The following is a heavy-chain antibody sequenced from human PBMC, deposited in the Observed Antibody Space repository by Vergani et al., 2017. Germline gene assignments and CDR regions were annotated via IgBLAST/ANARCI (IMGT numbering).Heavy chain of an antibody. V-gene: IGHV3-23*01. CDR1: GFTFSSYA. J-gene: IGHJ3*02. D-gene: IGHD6-13*01. Sequence: EVQLLESGGGLVQPGGSLRLSCAASGFTFSSYAMSWVRQAPGKGLEWVSAISGSGGSTYYADSVKGRFTISRDNSKNTLYLQMNSLRSEDTAVYYCARGRSSSWYNWANHYFDAFDIWGQGTMVTVSS. CDR2: ISGSGGST. CDR3: ARGRSSSWYNWANHYFDAFDI.